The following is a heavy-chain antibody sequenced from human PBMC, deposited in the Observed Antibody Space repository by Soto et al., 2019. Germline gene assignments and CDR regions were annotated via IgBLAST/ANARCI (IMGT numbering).Heavy chain of an antibody. CDR1: GFTFSGSA. J-gene: IGHJ6*03. V-gene: IGHV3-73*01. D-gene: IGHD3-16*02. CDR2: IRSKANSYAT. CDR3: TRLSPYYYMDV. Sequence: EVQLVESGGGLVQPGGSLELSCAASGFTFSGSAMHWVRQASGEGLEWVGRIRSKANSYATAYAASVKGRFTISRDDSKNTAYLQMNSLKTEDTAVYYCTRLSPYYYMDVWGKGTTVTVSS.